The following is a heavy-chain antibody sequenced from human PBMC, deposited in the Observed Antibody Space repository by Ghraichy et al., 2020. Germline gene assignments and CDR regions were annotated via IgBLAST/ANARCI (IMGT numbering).Heavy chain of an antibody. CDR3: VRGSGYYYFDY. CDR1: GFTFSTYW. D-gene: IGHD3-22*01. CDR2: LSTDGTNI. Sequence: GGSLRLSCAASGFTFSTYWMHWVRQAPGKGLVWVSGLSTDGTNIRSADSVKGRFTISRDNTENTVYLQINSLRAEDTAVSYCVRGSGYYYFDYWGQGTLVTVSS. V-gene: IGHV3-74*01. J-gene: IGHJ4*02.